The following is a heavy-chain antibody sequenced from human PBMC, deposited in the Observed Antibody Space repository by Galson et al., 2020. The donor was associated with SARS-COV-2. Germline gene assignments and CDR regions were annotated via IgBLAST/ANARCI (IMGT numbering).Heavy chain of an antibody. J-gene: IGHJ4*02. Sequence: GESLKISCAAPGFTFSSYAMHWVRQAPGKGLEWVAVISYDGSNKYYADSVKGRFTISRDNSKNTLYLQMNSLRAEDTAVYYCARDQWELVGFGEGPSYYFDYWGQGTLVTVSS. D-gene: IGHD1-26*01. CDR1: GFTFSSYA. CDR3: ARDQWELVGFGEGPSYYFDY. CDR2: ISYDGSNK. V-gene: IGHV3-30*04.